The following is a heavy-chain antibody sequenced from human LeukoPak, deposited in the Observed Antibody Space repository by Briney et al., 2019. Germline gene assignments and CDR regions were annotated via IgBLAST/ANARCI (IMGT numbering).Heavy chain of an antibody. Sequence: GASVKVSCKASGYTFTGYFMHWVRQAPGQGLEWMGWIKSESGATNTAQRFQGRVTMTRDTSISTTYIELSGLRSDDTAVYYCARGAVAGTGFAAFDIWGQGTLVTVSS. CDR3: ARGAVAGTGFAAFDI. J-gene: IGHJ3*02. CDR1: GYTFTGYF. CDR2: IKSESGAT. V-gene: IGHV1-2*02. D-gene: IGHD6-19*01.